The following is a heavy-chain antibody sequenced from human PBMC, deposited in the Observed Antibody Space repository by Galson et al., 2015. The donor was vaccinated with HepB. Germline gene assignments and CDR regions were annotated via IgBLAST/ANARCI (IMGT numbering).Heavy chain of an antibody. Sequence: SLRLSCAASGFTFSSYWMSWVRQAPGKGLEWVANIKQDGSEKYYVDSVKGRFTISRDNAKNSLYLQMNSLRAEDTAVYYCARRSGYWPFAAFDIWGQGTMVTVSS. CDR2: IKQDGSEK. D-gene: IGHD3-22*01. J-gene: IGHJ3*02. CDR3: ARRSGYWPFAAFDI. V-gene: IGHV3-7*03. CDR1: GFTFSSYW.